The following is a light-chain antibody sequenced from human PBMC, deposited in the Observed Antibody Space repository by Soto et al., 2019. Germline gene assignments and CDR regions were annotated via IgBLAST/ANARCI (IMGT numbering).Light chain of an antibody. CDR3: QQYNSLWT. V-gene: IGKV1-5*03. CDR2: KAS. CDR1: QSISSW. J-gene: IGKJ1*01. Sequence: QMTQSPSTLSASVGDRVTITCRASQSISSWLAWYQQKPGKAPKLLIYKASSLESGVPSRFSGSGSGTEFTLTISSLQPDDFATYYCQQYNSLWTFGQGTKVDIK.